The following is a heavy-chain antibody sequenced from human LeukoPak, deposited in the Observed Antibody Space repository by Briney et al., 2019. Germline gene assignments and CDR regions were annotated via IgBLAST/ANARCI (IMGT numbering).Heavy chain of an antibody. CDR2: INPNSGGT. J-gene: IGHJ4*02. V-gene: IGHV1-2*02. Sequence: ASVKVSCKASGYTFTGYYMHWVRQAPGQGLEWMGWINPNSGGTNYAQKFQGRVTMTRGTSISTAYMELSRLRSDDTAVYYCARVRGYSYGYDDYWGQGTLVTVSS. CDR3: ARVRGYSYGYDDY. CDR1: GYTFTGYY. D-gene: IGHD5-18*01.